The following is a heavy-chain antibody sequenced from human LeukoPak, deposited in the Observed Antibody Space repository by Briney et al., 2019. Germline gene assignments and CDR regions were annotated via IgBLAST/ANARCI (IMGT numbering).Heavy chain of an antibody. CDR1: GGSISSSSYY. D-gene: IGHD2-21*02. CDR3: ARTPAGAYCGGDCYSYYGMDV. Sequence: PSETLSLTCTVSGGSISSSSYYWGWIRQPPGKGLEWIGSIYYSGSTYYNPSLKSRVTISVDTSKNQFSLKLSSVTAADTAVYYCARTPAGAYCGGDCYSYYGMDVWGQGTTVTVSS. J-gene: IGHJ6*02. V-gene: IGHV4-39*01. CDR2: IYYSGST.